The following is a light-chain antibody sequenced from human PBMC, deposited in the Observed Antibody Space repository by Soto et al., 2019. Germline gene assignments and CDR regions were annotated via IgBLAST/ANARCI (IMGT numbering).Light chain of an antibody. Sequence: DVHMTQSASSLSASVGYRFTITCRARQSISSYLNWYQQKPGKAPKLLIYAASSLQSGVPSRFSGSGSGTDFTLTISSLQPEDFATYYCQQSYSTPFTFGQGTRLEIK. CDR3: QQSYSTPFT. V-gene: IGKV1-39*01. CDR2: AAS. J-gene: IGKJ5*01. CDR1: QSISSY.